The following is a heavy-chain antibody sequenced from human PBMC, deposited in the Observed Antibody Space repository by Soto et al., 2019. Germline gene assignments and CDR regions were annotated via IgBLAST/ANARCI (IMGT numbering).Heavy chain of an antibody. CDR1: GGSISSSSYY. Sequence: QLQLQESGPGLVKPSETLSLTCTVSGGSISSSSYYWGWIRQPPGKGLEWIGSIYYSGSTYYNPSLKSRVTISVDTSKNQFSLKLSSVTAADTAVYYCARQTSSGRELQGVADYWGQGTLVTVSS. CDR3: ARQTSSGRELQGVADY. V-gene: IGHV4-39*01. CDR2: IYYSGST. D-gene: IGHD2-8*01. J-gene: IGHJ4*02.